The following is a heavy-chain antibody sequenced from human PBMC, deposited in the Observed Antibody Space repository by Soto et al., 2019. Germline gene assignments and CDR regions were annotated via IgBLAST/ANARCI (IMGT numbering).Heavy chain of an antibody. V-gene: IGHV3-15*01. D-gene: IGHD3-10*01. CDR2: IKSKTDGGKT. CDR3: TTRVTSVRGAVRSDY. J-gene: IGHJ4*02. Sequence: EVQLVESGGGLVKPGGSLRLSCAASGFTFSNDWMSWVRQAPGKGLEWVGRIKSKTDGGKTDYAALVKVRFTILRNDKKNTQYLQMNSLKTEDTDVYYCTTRVTSVRGAVRSDYWGQGTLVTVSS. CDR1: GFTFSNDW.